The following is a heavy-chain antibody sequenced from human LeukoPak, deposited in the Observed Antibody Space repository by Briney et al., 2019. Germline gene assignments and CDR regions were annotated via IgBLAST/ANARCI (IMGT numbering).Heavy chain of an antibody. CDR3: ARVQSHQWLGHFDC. J-gene: IGHJ4*02. CDR1: GFTVSSNY. D-gene: IGHD6-19*01. CDR2: IYSGGST. V-gene: IGHV3-53*01. Sequence: GGSLRLSCAASGFTVSSNYMSWVRQAPGKGLEWFSVIYSGGSTYYADSVKGRFTISRDNSKNTLYLQMNSLRAEDTAVYYCARVQSHQWLGHFDCWGQGTLVTVSS.